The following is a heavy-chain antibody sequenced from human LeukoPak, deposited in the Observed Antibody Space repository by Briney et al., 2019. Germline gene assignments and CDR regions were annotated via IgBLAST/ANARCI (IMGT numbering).Heavy chain of an antibody. CDR3: ARGGTRYCSSTSCASRLDP. D-gene: IGHD2-2*01. CDR1: GGSISSGGYS. CDR2: IYHSGST. J-gene: IGHJ5*02. Sequence: PSETLSLTCAVSGGSISSGGYSWSWIRQPPGKGLEWIGYIYHSGSTYYNPSLKSRVTISVDRSKNQFSLKLSSVTAADTAVYYCARGGTRYCSSTSCASRLDPWGRGTLVTVSS. V-gene: IGHV4-30-2*01.